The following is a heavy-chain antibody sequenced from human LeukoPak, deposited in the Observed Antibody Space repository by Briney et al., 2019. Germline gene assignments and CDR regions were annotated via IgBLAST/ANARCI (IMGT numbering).Heavy chain of an antibody. V-gene: IGHV4-31*03. J-gene: IGHJ4*02. CDR3: ARVERSTSCYCLDY. D-gene: IGHD2-2*01. CDR1: GGSISSGGYY. CDR2: IYYSGST. Sequence: SQTLSLTCTVSGGSISSGGYYWSWIRQHPGKGLEWIGYIYYSGSTYYNPSLKSRVTISVDTSKNQFSLKLSSVTAADTAVYYCARVERSTSCYCLDYWGQGTLVTVSS.